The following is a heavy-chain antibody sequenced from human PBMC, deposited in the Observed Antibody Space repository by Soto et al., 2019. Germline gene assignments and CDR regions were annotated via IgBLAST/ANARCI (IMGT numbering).Heavy chain of an antibody. CDR2: INAGNGNT. V-gene: IGHV1-3*05. Sequence: QVQLVQSGAEEKKPGASVKGSCKASGYTFTSYAMHWVRQAPGQRLEWMGWINAGNGNTKYSQKFQGRVTITRDTSASTAYMELSSLRSEDTAVYYCAWSIVVVTALDYWGQGTLVTVSS. CDR1: GYTFTSYA. D-gene: IGHD2-21*02. J-gene: IGHJ4*02. CDR3: AWSIVVVTALDY.